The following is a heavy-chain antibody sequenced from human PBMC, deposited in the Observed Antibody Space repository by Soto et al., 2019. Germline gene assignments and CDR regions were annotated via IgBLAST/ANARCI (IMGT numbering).Heavy chain of an antibody. J-gene: IGHJ5*02. CDR1: GGSISSYY. Sequence: SETLSLTCTVSGGSISSYYWSWILQPPGKGLEWIGYIYYSGSTNSNPSLTSRVTISVDTSKNQFSLKLSSVTAADTAVYYCARYSYGTRYWFDPWGQGTLVTVS. CDR3: ARYSYGTRYWFDP. V-gene: IGHV4-59*01. CDR2: IYYSGST. D-gene: IGHD5-18*01.